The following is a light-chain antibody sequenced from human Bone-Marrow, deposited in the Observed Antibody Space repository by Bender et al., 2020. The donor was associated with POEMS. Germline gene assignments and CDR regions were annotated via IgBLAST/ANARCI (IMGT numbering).Light chain of an antibody. V-gene: IGLV2-14*03. CDR2: DVI. Sequence: QSALTQPASVSGSPGQSIAISCTGTSSDIGGYNYVSWYQHHPGKAPRLIIYDVINRASGASNRFSGSKSGNTASLTISGLQAEDEADYYCQSYDNSLGGWVFGGGTKLTVL. J-gene: IGLJ3*02. CDR3: QSYDNSLGGWV. CDR1: SSDIGGYNY.